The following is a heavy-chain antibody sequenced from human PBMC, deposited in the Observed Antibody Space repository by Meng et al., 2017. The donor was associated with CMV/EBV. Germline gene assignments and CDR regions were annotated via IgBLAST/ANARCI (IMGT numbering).Heavy chain of an antibody. D-gene: IGHD3-16*01. CDR2: ISSSSSYI. J-gene: IGHJ6*02. CDR3: VSFHRGEIYYGMDV. V-gene: IGHV3-21*01. CDR1: GFTFSSYS. Sequence: GGSLRLSCAASGFTFSSYSMNWVRQAPGKGLEWVSSISSSSSYIYYADSVKGRFTISRDNAKNSLYLQMNSLRAEDTAVYYYVSFHRGEIYYGMDVWGQGTTVTVSS.